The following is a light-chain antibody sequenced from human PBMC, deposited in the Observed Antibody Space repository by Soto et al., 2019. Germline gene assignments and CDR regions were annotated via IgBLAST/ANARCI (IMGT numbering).Light chain of an antibody. J-gene: IGLJ1*01. CDR3: SSYTRSSTV. V-gene: IGLV2-14*01. Sequence: QSVLAQPASVSGSPGQSITISCTGTSSDVGGYNYVSWYQQHPGKAPKLMIYEVSNRPSGVSNRFSGSKSGNTASLTISGLKAEDEDDYYCSSYTRSSTVVGTRTKVTV. CDR2: EVS. CDR1: SSDVGGYNY.